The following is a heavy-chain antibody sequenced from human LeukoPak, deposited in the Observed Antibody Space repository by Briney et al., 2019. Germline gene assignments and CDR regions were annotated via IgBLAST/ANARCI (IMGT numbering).Heavy chain of an antibody. CDR1: GFTFSSYG. Sequence: GGSLRLSCAASGFTFSSYGMHWVRQAPGKGLEWVAVIRYDGSNKYYADSVKGRFTISRDNSKNTLYLQMNNLRAEDTAVYFCAKAGGLRYFDGKPYYYYYMDVWGKGTTVTVSS. J-gene: IGHJ6*03. CDR3: AKAGGLRYFDGKPYYYYYMDV. CDR2: IRYDGSNK. V-gene: IGHV3-33*06. D-gene: IGHD3-9*01.